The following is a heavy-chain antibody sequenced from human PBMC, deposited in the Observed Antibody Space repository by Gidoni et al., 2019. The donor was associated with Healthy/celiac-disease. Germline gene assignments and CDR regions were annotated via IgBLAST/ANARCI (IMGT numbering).Heavy chain of an antibody. J-gene: IGHJ4*02. CDR2: LSGSGGST. CDR3: AKAQQGPGSSYVYDY. Sequence: EGQLLESGGGLVQPGGSLRLSCAASGFTCSSYAISWVRQAPGKGLGWVSALSGSGGSTYYADSVKGLCTISRHNSNNTLYLQMNSLRAEDSAVYYCAKAQQGPGSSYVYDYWGQGPLVTVSS. D-gene: IGHD5-18*01. CDR1: GFTCSSYA. V-gene: IGHV3-23*01.